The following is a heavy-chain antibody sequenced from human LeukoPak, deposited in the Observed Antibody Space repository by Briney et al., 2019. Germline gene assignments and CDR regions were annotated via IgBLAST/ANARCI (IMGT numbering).Heavy chain of an antibody. CDR3: AKDGGRYDFDY. V-gene: IGHV3-23*01. J-gene: IGHJ4*02. D-gene: IGHD3-16*01. CDR2: LSGSGGST. Sequence: GGSLRLSCAASGFTFSSYAMSWVRQAPGKGLEWVSALSGSGGSTYYADSVKGRFTISRDNSKNMLYLQMNSLRAEDTAVYYCAKDGGRYDFDYWGQGTLVTVSS. CDR1: GFTFSSYA.